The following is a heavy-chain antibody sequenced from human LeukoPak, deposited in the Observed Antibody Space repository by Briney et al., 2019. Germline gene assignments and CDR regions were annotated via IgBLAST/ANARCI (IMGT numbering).Heavy chain of an antibody. D-gene: IGHD3-10*01. CDR3: ARGGESHSFYYYGMDV. CDR2: MNPNSGNT. J-gene: IGHJ6*02. Sequence: ASVKVSCKASGYTFTSYDINWVRQATGQGLGWMGWMNPNSGNTGYAQKFQGRVTMTRNTSISTAYMELSSLRSEDTAVYYCARGGESHSFYYYGMDVWGQGTTVTVSS. CDR1: GYTFTSYD. V-gene: IGHV1-8*01.